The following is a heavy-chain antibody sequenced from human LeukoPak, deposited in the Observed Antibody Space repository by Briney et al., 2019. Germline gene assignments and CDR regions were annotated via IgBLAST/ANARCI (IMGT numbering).Heavy chain of an antibody. CDR2: IKSKTDGGTT. CDR3: TTGNWGSFSY. J-gene: IGHJ4*02. V-gene: IGHV3-15*01. CDR1: GFTFSNAW. D-gene: IGHD7-27*01. Sequence: GGSLRLSCAASGFTFSNAWMNWGRQAPGKGLEWVGRIKSKTDGGTTGYAAPVKGRFTISRDDSRHTLYLQVNSLKTEDTAVYYCTTGNWGSFSYWGQGALLADSS.